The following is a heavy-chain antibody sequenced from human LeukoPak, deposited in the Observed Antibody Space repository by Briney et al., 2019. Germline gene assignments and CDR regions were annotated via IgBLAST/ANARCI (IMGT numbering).Heavy chain of an antibody. V-gene: IGHV3-48*04. J-gene: IGHJ5*02. Sequence: GGSLRLSCAASGFTFSSYSMNWVRQAPGKGLEWVSYISSSSSSTIYYADSVKGRFTISRDNAKNSLYLQMNSLRAEDTAVYYCAKHYDSSGYSWFDPWGQGTLVTVSS. CDR2: ISSSSSSTI. CDR3: AKHYDSSGYSWFDP. CDR1: GFTFSSYS. D-gene: IGHD3-22*01.